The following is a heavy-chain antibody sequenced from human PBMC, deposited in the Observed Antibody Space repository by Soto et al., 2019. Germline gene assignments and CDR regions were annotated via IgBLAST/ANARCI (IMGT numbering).Heavy chain of an antibody. CDR3: AREGSRPYYHYGVDV. Sequence: QVQLVQSGAEVKKPGASVKVSCKASGYSFTTYGISWVRQAPGQGLEWMGWISTYNGDTDYAQNLQGRGTMTTDTSTTTAYMELRSLRSDATAVYYCAREGSRPYYHYGVDVWGQGTTVTVSS. V-gene: IGHV1-18*01. CDR1: GYSFTTYG. D-gene: IGHD3-3*02. CDR2: ISTYNGDT. J-gene: IGHJ6*02.